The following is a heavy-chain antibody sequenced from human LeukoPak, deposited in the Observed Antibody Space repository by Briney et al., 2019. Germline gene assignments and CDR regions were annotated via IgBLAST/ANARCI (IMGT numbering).Heavy chain of an antibody. D-gene: IGHD3-22*01. J-gene: IGHJ4*02. CDR1: GYTFTSYA. Sequence: ASVKVSCKASGYTFTSYATNWVRQAPGQGLEWMGWISAYNGNTNYAQKLQGRVTMTTDASTSTAYMELRSLRSDDTAVYYCARDPFYYYDSSGYHFDYWGQGTLVTVSS. V-gene: IGHV1-18*01. CDR2: ISAYNGNT. CDR3: ARDPFYYYDSSGYHFDY.